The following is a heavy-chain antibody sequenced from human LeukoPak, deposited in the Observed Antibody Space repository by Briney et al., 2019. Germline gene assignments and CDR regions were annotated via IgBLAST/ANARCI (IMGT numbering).Heavy chain of an antibody. CDR3: ARGASSKRTNWFDP. J-gene: IGHJ5*02. CDR2: INHSGST. V-gene: IGHV4-34*01. Sequence: PSETLSLTCAVYGGSFSGYYWSWIRQPPGKGLEWIGEINHSGSTNYNPSLKSRVTISVDTFKNQFSLKLSSVTAADTAVYYCARGASSKRTNWFDPWGQGTLVTVSS. CDR1: GGSFSGYY. D-gene: IGHD1-26*01.